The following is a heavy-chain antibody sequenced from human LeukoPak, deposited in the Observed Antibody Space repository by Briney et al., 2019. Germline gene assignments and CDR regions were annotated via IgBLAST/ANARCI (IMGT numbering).Heavy chain of an antibody. J-gene: IGHJ4*02. Sequence: EASVKVSCKASGYTFTGYYMHWVRQAPGQGLEWMGWINPNSGGTNYAQKFQGRVTMTRDTSISTAYMELSRLRSDDTAVYYCARDCSSTSCYGLDYWGQETLVTVSS. CDR3: ARDCSSTSCYGLDY. D-gene: IGHD2-2*01. V-gene: IGHV1-2*02. CDR2: INPNSGGT. CDR1: GYTFTGYY.